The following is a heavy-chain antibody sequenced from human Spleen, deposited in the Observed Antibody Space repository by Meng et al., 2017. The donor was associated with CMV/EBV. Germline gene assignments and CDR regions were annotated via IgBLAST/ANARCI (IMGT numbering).Heavy chain of an antibody. CDR3: AKPNYDFWSGGFDY. CDR2: VTGSGDST. Sequence: GESLKISCTASGFIFSSFAMSWVRQAPGKGLEWVSAVTGSGDSTYHADSVEGRFTISRDNSKNTLYLQMNYLRAEDTAVYYCAKPNYDFWSGGFDYWGQGTLVTVSS. D-gene: IGHD3-3*01. J-gene: IGHJ4*02. V-gene: IGHV3-23*01. CDR1: GFIFSSFA.